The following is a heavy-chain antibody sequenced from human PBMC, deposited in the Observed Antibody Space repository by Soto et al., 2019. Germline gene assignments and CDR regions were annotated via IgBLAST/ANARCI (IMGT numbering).Heavy chain of an antibody. CDR2: IYPGDSDI. D-gene: IGHD3-9*01. V-gene: IGHV5-51*01. Sequence: PGESLKISCKGSGYSFTTYWIGWVRQMPGKGLEWMGIIYPGDSDIRYRPSFQGQVTISADKSISTAYLQWSSLKASDTAMYYCARFGDILTGYSPGMDVWGQGTTVTVSS. CDR1: GYSFTTYW. CDR3: ARFGDILTGYSPGMDV. J-gene: IGHJ6*02.